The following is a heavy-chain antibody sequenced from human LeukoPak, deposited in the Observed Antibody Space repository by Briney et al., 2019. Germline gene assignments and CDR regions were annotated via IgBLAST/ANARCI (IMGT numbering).Heavy chain of an antibody. J-gene: IGHJ2*01. CDR1: GYTFTSYG. V-gene: IGHV1-18*01. CDR3: ARDSGSPSRYWYFDL. CDR2: ISAYNGNT. Sequence: ASVKVSCKASGYTFTSYGISWVRQAPGQGLEWMGWISAYNGNTNCAQKLQGRVTMTTDTSTSTAYMELRSLRSDDTAVYYCARDSGSPSRYWYFDLWGRGTLVTVSS. D-gene: IGHD1-26*01.